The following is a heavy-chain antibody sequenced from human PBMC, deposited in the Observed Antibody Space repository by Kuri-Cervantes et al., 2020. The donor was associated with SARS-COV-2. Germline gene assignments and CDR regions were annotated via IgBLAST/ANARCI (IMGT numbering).Heavy chain of an antibody. D-gene: IGHD2-2*01. V-gene: IGHV3-7*01. CDR2: IKQDGSEK. Sequence: GESLKISCAASGFTFSSYWMSWVRQAPGKGLEWVANIKQDGSEKYYVDSVKGRFTISRDNANNSLYLQMNSLRAEDTAVYYCARDRGIVVVPAAIWFDPWGQGTLVTDSS. CDR1: GFTFSSYW. CDR3: ARDRGIVVVPAAIWFDP. J-gene: IGHJ5*02.